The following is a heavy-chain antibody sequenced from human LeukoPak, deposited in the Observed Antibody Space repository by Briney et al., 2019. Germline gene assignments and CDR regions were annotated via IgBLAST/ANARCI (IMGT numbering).Heavy chain of an antibody. Sequence: GASLKISCKGSGYSFTSYWIGWVRQMPGKGLEWMGTIYPGDSDTRYSPSFQGQVTISADKSISTAYLQWSSLKASDTALYYCARLYGIAAARADWFDPWGQGTLVTVSS. CDR3: ARLYGIAAARADWFDP. V-gene: IGHV5-51*01. D-gene: IGHD6-25*01. CDR1: GYSFTSYW. J-gene: IGHJ5*02. CDR2: IYPGDSDT.